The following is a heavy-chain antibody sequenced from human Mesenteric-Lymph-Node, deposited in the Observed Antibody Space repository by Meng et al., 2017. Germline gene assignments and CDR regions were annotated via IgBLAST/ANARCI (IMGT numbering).Heavy chain of an antibody. J-gene: IGHJ4*02. Sequence: GESLKISCAASGFTFDDYAMHWVRQAPGKGLEWVSGLTGNAGNTYYADSVKGRFTISRENSKNTLYLQMSNLRAEDTAVYYCAKDRWNWNFFDFWGQGILVTVSS. CDR2: LTGNAGNT. CDR1: GFTFDDYA. V-gene: IGHV3-23*01. D-gene: IGHD1-7*01. CDR3: AKDRWNWNFFDF.